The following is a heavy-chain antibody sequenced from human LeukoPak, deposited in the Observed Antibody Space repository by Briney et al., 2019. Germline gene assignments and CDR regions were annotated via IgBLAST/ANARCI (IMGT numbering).Heavy chain of an antibody. Sequence: SQTLSLTCAISGDTVSSNSAAWNCIRQSPSRGLEWLGRTYFRDKWYNDYADSVRSRITIRPDTSRNQFSLQLKSVTPEDTAVYYCVMSLAAAGATWLDLWGQGTLVTVSA. CDR2: TYFRDKWYN. V-gene: IGHV6-1*01. CDR3: VMSLAAAGATWLDL. J-gene: IGHJ5*02. D-gene: IGHD1-14*01. CDR1: GDTVSSNSAA.